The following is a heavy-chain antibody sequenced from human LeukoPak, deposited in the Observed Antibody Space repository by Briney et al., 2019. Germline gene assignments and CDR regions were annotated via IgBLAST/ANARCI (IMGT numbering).Heavy chain of an antibody. Sequence: SETLSLTCAVYGGSFSGYYWSWIRQPPGEGLEWIGEINHSGSTNYNPSLKRRVTISVDTSKNQFPLKLSSVTAADTAVYYCARLGRGYSYGYLYWGQGTLVTVSS. CDR1: GGSFSGYY. V-gene: IGHV4-34*01. CDR2: INHSGST. J-gene: IGHJ4*02. CDR3: ARLGRGYSYGYLY. D-gene: IGHD5-18*01.